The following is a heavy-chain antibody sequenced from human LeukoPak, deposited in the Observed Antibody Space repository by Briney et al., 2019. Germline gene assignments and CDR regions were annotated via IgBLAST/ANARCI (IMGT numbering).Heavy chain of an antibody. CDR3: ARRHHFGFLDS. D-gene: IGHD3-10*01. CDR1: GVVFPSYW. CDR2: IKQDGSEK. Sequence: GGSLRLSCAASGVVFPSYWMTWVRQAPGKGLEWVANIKQDGSEKYYVDSVKGRFTISRDNAKNSVYLQMNSLSAEDTAVYYCARRHHFGFLDSWGQGTLVTVSS. J-gene: IGHJ4*02. V-gene: IGHV3-7*04.